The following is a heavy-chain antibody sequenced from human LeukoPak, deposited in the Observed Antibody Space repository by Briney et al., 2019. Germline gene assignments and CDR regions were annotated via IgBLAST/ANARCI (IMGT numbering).Heavy chain of an antibody. CDR3: ARVQDFWSGYGMDV. V-gene: IGHV1-2*02. D-gene: IGHD3-3*01. CDR2: INPNSGGT. Sequence: ASVKVSCKASGYTFTGYYMHWVRQAPGQGLEWMGWINPNSGGTNYAQKFQGRVTMTRDTSISTAYMELSRLRSDDTAVYYCARVQDFWSGYGMDVWGQGTTVTVSS. CDR1: GYTFTGYY. J-gene: IGHJ6*02.